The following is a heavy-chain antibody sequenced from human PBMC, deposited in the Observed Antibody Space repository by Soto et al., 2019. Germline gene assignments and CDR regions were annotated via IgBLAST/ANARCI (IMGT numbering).Heavy chain of an antibody. CDR2: IYYSGST. Sequence: QVQLQESGPGLVKPSQTLSLTCTVSGGSISSGGYYWSWIRQHPGKGLEWIGYIYYSGSTYYNPSLKSRVTLSVDTSKNQFSLKLSSVTAADTAVYYCARDQERSGGAFDIWGQGTMVTVSS. CDR3: ARDQERSGGAFDI. D-gene: IGHD3-16*01. J-gene: IGHJ3*02. CDR1: GGSISSGGYY. V-gene: IGHV4-31*03.